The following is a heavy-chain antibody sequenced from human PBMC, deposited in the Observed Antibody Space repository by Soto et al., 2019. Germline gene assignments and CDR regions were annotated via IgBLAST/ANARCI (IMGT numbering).Heavy chain of an antibody. J-gene: IGHJ6*02. Sequence: ASVKVSCKASGYTFTSYDINWVRQATGQGLEWMGWMNPNSGNTGYAQKFQGRVTMTRNTSISTAYMELSSLRSEDTAVYYCAREGRYCSSTSCYLFHYYYYGMDVWGQGTTVTAP. CDR3: AREGRYCSSTSCYLFHYYYYGMDV. CDR1: GYTFTSYD. CDR2: MNPNSGNT. V-gene: IGHV1-8*01. D-gene: IGHD2-2*01.